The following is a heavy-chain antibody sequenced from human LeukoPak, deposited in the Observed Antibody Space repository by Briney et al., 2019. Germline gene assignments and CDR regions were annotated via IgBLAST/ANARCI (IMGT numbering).Heavy chain of an antibody. CDR2: ISGSGGST. V-gene: IGHV3-23*01. J-gene: IGHJ4*02. CDR1: GFTFSSYG. CDR3: AKGSGSYGQDLYY. D-gene: IGHD3-3*01. Sequence: GGTLRLSCAASGFTFSSYGMSWVRQDPGKGLEWVSAISGSGGSTYYADSVKGRFTISRDNSKNTLYLQMNSLRVEDTAVYYCAKGSGSYGQDLYYWGQGTLVTVSS.